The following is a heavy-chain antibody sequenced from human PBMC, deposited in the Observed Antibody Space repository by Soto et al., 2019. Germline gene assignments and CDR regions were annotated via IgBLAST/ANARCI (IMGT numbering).Heavy chain of an antibody. V-gene: IGHV4-30-2*03. CDR2: MYHSGST. J-gene: IGHJ6*02. CDR1: GGSISSGGYS. Sequence: PSETLSLTCAVSGGSISSGGYSWSWIRQPPGKGLEWIGYMYHSGSTYYNPSLKSRVTISVDTSKNQFSLKLSSVTAADTPVYYCATQNPPQGYYYCMDVWRQVTTVTVSS. CDR3: ATQNPPQGYYYCMDV.